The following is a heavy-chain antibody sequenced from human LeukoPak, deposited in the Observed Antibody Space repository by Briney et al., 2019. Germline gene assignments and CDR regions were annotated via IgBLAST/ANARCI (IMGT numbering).Heavy chain of an antibody. CDR1: GGSFSGYY. CDR2: INHSGNT. D-gene: IGHD2-2*01. Sequence: SETLSLTCAVYGGSFSGYYWSWIRQPPGKGLEGIGEINHSGNTNYNPSLKSRVTISVDTSKNQLSLQLSSVTAADTAVYYCARGLGYCSSTSCSFDYWGQGTLVTVSS. J-gene: IGHJ4*02. CDR3: ARGLGYCSSTSCSFDY. V-gene: IGHV4-34*01.